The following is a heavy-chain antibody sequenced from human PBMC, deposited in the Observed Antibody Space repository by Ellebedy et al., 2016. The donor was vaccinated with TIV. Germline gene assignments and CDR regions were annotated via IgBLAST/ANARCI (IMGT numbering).Heavy chain of an antibody. Sequence: GESLKIPCAASGFTFRSYAMRWVRQAPGKGLEWVSAISGSGGSTYYADSVKGRFTISRDNSKNTLYLQMNSLRAEDTAVYYCAKVDVWGSPPDYWGQGTLVTVSS. V-gene: IGHV3-23*01. CDR1: GFTFRSYA. D-gene: IGHD3-16*01. CDR3: AKVDVWGSPPDY. J-gene: IGHJ4*02. CDR2: ISGSGGST.